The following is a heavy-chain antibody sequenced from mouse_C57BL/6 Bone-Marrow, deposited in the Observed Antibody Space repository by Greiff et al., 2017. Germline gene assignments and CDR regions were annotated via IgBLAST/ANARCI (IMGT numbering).Heavy chain of an antibody. J-gene: IGHJ2*01. CDR2: IYPRSGNT. V-gene: IGHV1-81*01. CDR3: ARGGFYYSNYEGDY. Sequence: VQLQQSGAELARPGASVKLSCKASGYTFTSYGISWVKQRTGQGLEWIGEIYPRSGNTYYNEKFKGKATLTADKSSSTAYMELRSLTSEDSAVYVCARGGFYYSNYEGDYWGQGTTLTVSS. CDR1: GYTFTSYG. D-gene: IGHD2-5*01.